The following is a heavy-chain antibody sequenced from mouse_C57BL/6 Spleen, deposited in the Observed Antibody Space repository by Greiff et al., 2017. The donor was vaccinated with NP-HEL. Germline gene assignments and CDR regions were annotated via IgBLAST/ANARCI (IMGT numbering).Heavy chain of an antibody. CDR1: GYTFTSYD. Sequence: QVQLQQSGPELVKPGASVSLSCKASGYTFTSYDINWVKQRPGQGLEWIGGIYPSDGSTKYNEKFKGKATLTVDTSSSTAYMELHSLTSEDSAVYCCARAGGNSVKVWYAYWGQATLVTVSA. V-gene: IGHV1-85*01. CDR3: ARAGGNSVKVWYAY. CDR2: IYPSDGST. D-gene: IGHD2-1*01. J-gene: IGHJ3*01.